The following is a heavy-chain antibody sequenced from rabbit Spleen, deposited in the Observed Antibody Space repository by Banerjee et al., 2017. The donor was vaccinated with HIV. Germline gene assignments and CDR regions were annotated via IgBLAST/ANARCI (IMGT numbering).Heavy chain of an antibody. V-gene: IGHV1S47*01. CDR3: ARGFPSSSGYYLNL. D-gene: IGHD1-1*01. CDR1: GIDFSSYG. Sequence: QEELVESGGGLVKPGGSLKLSCKASGIDFSSYGIHWVRQAPGKGLEWIAYIYPGFGLKKYANSVKGRFTISSDNAQNTVFLQMTSLTASDTATYFCARGFPSSSGYYLNLWGPGTLVTVS. J-gene: IGHJ4*01. CDR2: IYPGFGLK.